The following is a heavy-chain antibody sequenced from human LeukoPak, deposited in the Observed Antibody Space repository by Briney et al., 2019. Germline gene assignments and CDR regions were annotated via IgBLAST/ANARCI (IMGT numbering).Heavy chain of an antibody. J-gene: IGHJ5*02. CDR3: AREVRSSCYERNVRSWFDP. CDR1: GGSISSYY. Sequence: PSETLSLTCTVSGGSISSYYWSWIRQPAGKGLEWIGRIYTSGSTNYNPSLKSRVTMSVDTSKNQFSLKLSSVTAADTAVYYCAREVRSSCYERNVRSWFDPWGQGTMVTVSS. V-gene: IGHV4-4*07. D-gene: IGHD6-13*01. CDR2: IYTSGST.